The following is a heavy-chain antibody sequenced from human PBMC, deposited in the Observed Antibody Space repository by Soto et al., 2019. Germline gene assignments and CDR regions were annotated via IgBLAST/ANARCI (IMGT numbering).Heavy chain of an antibody. CDR1: GGTFSSYA. J-gene: IGHJ4*02. CDR2: IIPIFGTA. V-gene: IGHV1-69*13. CDR3: ARLEWDSGYDHDY. Sequence: ASVKVSCKASGGTFSSYAISWVRQAPGQGLEWMGGIIPIFGTANYAQKFQGRVTITADESTSTAYMELSSLRSEDTAVYYCARLEWDSGYDHDYWGQGTLVTVS. D-gene: IGHD5-12*01.